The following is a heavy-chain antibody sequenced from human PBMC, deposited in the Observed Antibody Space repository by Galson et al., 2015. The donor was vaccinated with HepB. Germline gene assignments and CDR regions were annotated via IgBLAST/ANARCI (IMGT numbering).Heavy chain of an antibody. CDR3: ARSFGLLLYNWFDP. V-gene: IGHV4-34*01. Sequence: ETLSLTCAVYGGSFSGYYWSWIRQPPEKGLEWIGEINHSGSTNYNPSLKSRVTISVGTSKNQFSLKLSSVTAADTAVYYCARSFGLLLYNWFDPWGQGTLVTVSS. CDR1: GGSFSGYY. J-gene: IGHJ5*02. D-gene: IGHD2-15*01. CDR2: INHSGST.